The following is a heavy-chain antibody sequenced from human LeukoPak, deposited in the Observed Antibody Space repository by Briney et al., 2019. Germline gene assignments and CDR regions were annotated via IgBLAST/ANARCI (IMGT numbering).Heavy chain of an antibody. V-gene: IGHV3-30-3*01. CDR1: GFSFSSYA. J-gene: IGHJ4*02. Sequence: GRSLRLSCAASGFSFSSYAMHWVRQAPGKGLEWVAVISYDGSNKYYADSVKGRFTISRDNAKNSVYLQMNSLRAEDTAVYYCARVLPYGSGIQEYWGQGTLVTVSS. CDR3: ARVLPYGSGIQEY. D-gene: IGHD3-10*01. CDR2: ISYDGSNK.